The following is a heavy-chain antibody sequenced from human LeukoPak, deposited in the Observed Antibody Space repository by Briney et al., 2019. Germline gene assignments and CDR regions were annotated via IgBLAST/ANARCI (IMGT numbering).Heavy chain of an antibody. CDR3: ARDQLSDYYDSSGYYGY. Sequence: PGGSLRLSCAASGFTFSSYSMNWVRQAPGKGLEWVSYISSSSSTIYYADSVKGRFTISRDNAKNSLYLQMNSLRAEDTAVYYCARDQLSDYYDSSGYYGYWSQGTLVTVSS. CDR1: GFTFSSYS. V-gene: IGHV3-48*01. J-gene: IGHJ4*02. CDR2: ISSSSSTI. D-gene: IGHD3-22*01.